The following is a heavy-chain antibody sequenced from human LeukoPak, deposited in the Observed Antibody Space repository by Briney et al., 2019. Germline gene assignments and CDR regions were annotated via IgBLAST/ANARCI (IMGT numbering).Heavy chain of an antibody. V-gene: IGHV4-61*02. D-gene: IGHD5-18*01. CDR2: IYTSGST. CDR1: GDSINSGSYY. CDR3: ATLGYSYGTDY. Sequence: PSETLSLTCTVSGDSINSGSYYWTWIRQPAGKGLEWIGRIYTSGSTNYNPSLKSRVTISVDTSKNQFSLKLSSVTAADTAVYYCATLGYSYGTDYWGQGTLVTVSS. J-gene: IGHJ4*02.